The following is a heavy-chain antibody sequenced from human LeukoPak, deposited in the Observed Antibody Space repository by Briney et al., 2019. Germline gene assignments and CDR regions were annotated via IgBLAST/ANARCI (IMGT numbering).Heavy chain of an antibody. V-gene: IGHV3-48*01. CDR2: ISSSSTI. Sequence: GGSLRLSCAASGFTFSSYSMNWVRQAPGKGLEWVSYISSSSTIYYADSVKGRFTISRDNAKNSLYLQMNSLRAEDTAVYYCAREKTGTDVAFDIWGQGTMVTVSS. J-gene: IGHJ3*02. CDR3: AREKTGTDVAFDI. CDR1: GFTFSSYS. D-gene: IGHD1/OR15-1a*01.